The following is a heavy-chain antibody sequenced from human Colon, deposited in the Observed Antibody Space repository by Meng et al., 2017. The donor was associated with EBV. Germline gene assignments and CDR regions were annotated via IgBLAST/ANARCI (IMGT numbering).Heavy chain of an antibody. CDR1: GGSVSSETYY. D-gene: IGHD2-2*01. CDR2: VSYSGGT. CDR3: ARAVGPDCSSTSCPFDY. V-gene: IGHV4-61*01. J-gene: IGHJ4*02. Sequence: QGHLRESGPCLVQPPETLSLTCSVSGGSVSSETYYWNWIRQPPGKALEWIGYVSYSGGTNYNPSLKNRVTISVDTSKNQVSLRLSSVTAADTAVFYCARAVGPDCSSTSCPFDYWGQGTLVTVSS.